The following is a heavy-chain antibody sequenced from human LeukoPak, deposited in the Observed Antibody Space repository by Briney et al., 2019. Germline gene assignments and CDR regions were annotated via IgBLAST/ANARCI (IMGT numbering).Heavy chain of an antibody. CDR2: ISGSGGNT. V-gene: IGHV3-23*01. J-gene: IGHJ5*02. CDR1: GFTFSSYS. D-gene: IGHD3-10*01. Sequence: PGGSLRLSCAASGFTFSSYSMNWVRQAPGKGLEWVSTISGSGGNTYDADSVKGRFTISRDNSKNTLYLQMNSLRAEDTAVYYCAKSIWYYYGSGAEGDWFDPWGXXTLVTVSS. CDR3: AKSIWYYYGSGAEGDWFDP.